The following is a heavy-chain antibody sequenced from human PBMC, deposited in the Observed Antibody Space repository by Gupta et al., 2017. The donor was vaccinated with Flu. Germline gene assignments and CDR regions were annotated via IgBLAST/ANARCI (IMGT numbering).Heavy chain of an antibody. CDR2: VWSNGNNK. D-gene: IGHD3-10*01. J-gene: IGHJ3*02. Sequence: VRQAPCTGLAWVAFVWSNGNNKYYAASVRRRLTISRDNSNNMLYLQMNSLRVEDTAVYYCVRERGPFDGFDIWGQGTMVTVSS. CDR3: VRERGPFDGFDI. V-gene: IGHV3-33*01.